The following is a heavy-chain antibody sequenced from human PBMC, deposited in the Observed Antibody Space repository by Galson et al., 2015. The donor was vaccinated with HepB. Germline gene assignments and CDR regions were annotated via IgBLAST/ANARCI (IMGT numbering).Heavy chain of an antibody. V-gene: IGHV5-10-1*01. CDR1: GYNFTTYW. CDR2: IGPSDSYS. Sequence: QSGAEVKKPGESLRISCKGSGYNFTTYWISWVRQRPGKGLEWMGRIGPSDSYSNKSPSFQGHVTISGDKSISAAYLQWSSLKPSDTAIYYCARVGHEYDGTLDYWGQGTLVTVSS. CDR3: ARVGHEYDGTLDY. D-gene: IGHD1-26*01. J-gene: IGHJ4*02.